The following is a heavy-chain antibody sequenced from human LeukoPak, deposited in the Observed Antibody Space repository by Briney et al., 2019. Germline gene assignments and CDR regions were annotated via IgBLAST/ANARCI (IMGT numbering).Heavy chain of an antibody. CDR3: ARFPRDPWRFDY. CDR1: GFPFSSYW. CDR2: IKQDGSKK. Sequence: PGGSLRLSCVASGFPFSSYWMTWVRQAPGKGLEWVANIKQDGSKKSYVDSVKGRFTISRDNTKNSLYLQMNSLRAEDTAVYYCARFPRDPWRFDYWGQGTLISVSS. J-gene: IGHJ4*02. D-gene: IGHD5-12*01. V-gene: IGHV3-7*03.